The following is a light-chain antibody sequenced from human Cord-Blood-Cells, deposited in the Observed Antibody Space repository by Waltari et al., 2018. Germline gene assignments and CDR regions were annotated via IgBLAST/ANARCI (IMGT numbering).Light chain of an antibody. V-gene: IGLV2-11*01. CDR1: SSDVGGYNY. J-gene: IGLJ3*02. Sequence: QSALTQPRSVSGSPGQSVTISCPGTSSDVGGYNYVSWYQQHPGKAPKLMIYDVSKRPSGVPGRFSGSKSGNTASLTISGLQAGDEADYFCCSYAGSYTFWVFGGGTKLTVL. CDR3: CSYAGSYTFWV. CDR2: DVS.